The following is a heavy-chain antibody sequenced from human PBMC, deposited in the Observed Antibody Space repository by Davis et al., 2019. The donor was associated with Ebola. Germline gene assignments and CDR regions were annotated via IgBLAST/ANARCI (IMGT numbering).Heavy chain of an antibody. CDR1: AGSTSRHS. J-gene: IGHJ6*03. CDR2: GQYRGST. D-gene: IGHD4-17*01. V-gene: IGHV4-59*11. Sequence: SETLSLTCTVSAGSTSRHSWRWIRQPPGKGREWVGSGQYRGSTNYNPSHTSRVTISVDSSMNQFSLKLTSRAAADTAGYYCGSIGDYGDYGDVWGKGTTVTVAS. CDR3: GSIGDYGDYGDV.